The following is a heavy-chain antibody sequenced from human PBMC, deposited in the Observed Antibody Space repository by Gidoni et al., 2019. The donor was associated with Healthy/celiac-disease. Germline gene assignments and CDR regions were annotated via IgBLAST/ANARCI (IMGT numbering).Heavy chain of an antibody. J-gene: IGHJ4*02. CDR3: ARVGEYSYGSSYFDY. CDR1: GYTFTSYY. D-gene: IGHD5-18*01. Sequence: QVQLVQSGAEVKKPGASVKVSCKASGYTFTSYYMHWVRQAPGQGLEWMGIINPSGGSTSYAQKLQGRVTMTRDTSTSTVYMELSSLRSEDTAVYYCARVGEYSYGSSYFDYWGQGTLVTVSS. V-gene: IGHV1-46*04. CDR2: INPSGGST.